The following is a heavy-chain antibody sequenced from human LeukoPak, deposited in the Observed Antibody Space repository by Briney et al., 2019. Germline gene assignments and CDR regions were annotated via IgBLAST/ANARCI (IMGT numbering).Heavy chain of an antibody. J-gene: IGHJ3*02. D-gene: IGHD3-3*01. CDR3: ARDYSFWSDYYKSDAFDI. V-gene: IGHV4-4*07. CDR1: GGSIRSYY. CDR2: IYTSGST. Sequence: SETLSLTCTVSGGSIRSYYWSWIRQPAGKGLEWIGRIYTSGSTNYNPSLKSRVTMSVHKSKNRLSLKLSSVTAADTAVYYCARDYSFWSDYYKSDAFDIWGQGTRVTVSS.